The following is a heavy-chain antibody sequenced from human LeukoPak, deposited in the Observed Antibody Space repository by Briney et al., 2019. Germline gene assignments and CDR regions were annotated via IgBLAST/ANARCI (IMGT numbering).Heavy chain of an antibody. V-gene: IGHV4-59*01. CDR1: GGSISSYY. CDR3: ARTTEGGYTYGYFYYYYMDV. J-gene: IGHJ6*03. Sequence: KPSETLSLTCTVSGGSISSYYWSWIRQPPGKGLEWIGYIHYSGSTNYNPSLKSRVTISVDTSKNQFSLKLSSVTAADTAVYYCARTTEGGYTYGYFYYYYMDVWGKGTTVTISS. D-gene: IGHD5-18*01. CDR2: IHYSGST.